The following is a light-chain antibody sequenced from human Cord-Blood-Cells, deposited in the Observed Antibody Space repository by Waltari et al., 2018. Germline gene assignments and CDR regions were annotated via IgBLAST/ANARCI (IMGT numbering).Light chain of an antibody. V-gene: IGKV3-15*01. CDR3: QQYNNWPPLT. J-gene: IGKJ4*01. CDR1: QSVSSN. Sequence: EIVMTQSPATQPVSSGARATPSCRASQSVSSNLAWYQHKPGQAPRLLIYGASTRATGIPARFSGSGSGTEFTRTISSLQSEDFAVYYCQQYNNWPPLTFGGGTKVEIK. CDR2: GAS.